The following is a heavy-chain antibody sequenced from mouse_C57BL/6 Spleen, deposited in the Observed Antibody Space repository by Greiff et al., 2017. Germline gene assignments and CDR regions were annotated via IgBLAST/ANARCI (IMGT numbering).Heavy chain of an antibody. CDR1: GFTFSSYA. CDR3: TKILIYYDYDWYFDV. Sequence: EVQLQESGEGLVKPGGSLKLSCAASGFTFSSYAMSWVRQTPEKRLEWVAYISSGGDYIYYADTVKGRFPISRDNARNTLYLQMSSLKSEDTAMYYCTKILIYYDYDWYFDVWGTGTTVTVSS. V-gene: IGHV5-9-1*02. J-gene: IGHJ1*03. CDR2: ISSGGDYI. D-gene: IGHD2-4*01.